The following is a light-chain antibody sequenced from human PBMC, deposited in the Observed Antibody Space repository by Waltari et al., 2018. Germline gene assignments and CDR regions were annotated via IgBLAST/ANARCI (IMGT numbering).Light chain of an antibody. CDR3: HQYNDGPPFN. J-gene: IGKJ2*01. CDR1: QSVTTN. Sequence: EIVMTQSPATLSVSPGERAIPSCRASQSVTTNLAWYQQKPGQAPRLLTDGASTRATDIPARFSGSGSGTEFTLTISSLQSEDFAVYYCHQYNDGPPFNFGQGTKLEIK. CDR2: GAS. V-gene: IGKV3-15*01.